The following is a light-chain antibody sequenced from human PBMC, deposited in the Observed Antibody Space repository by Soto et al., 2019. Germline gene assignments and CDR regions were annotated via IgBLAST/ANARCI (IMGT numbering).Light chain of an antibody. Sequence: DIQMTQSPSTLSASVGDRVTITCRASQSISSWLAWYQQKPGKAPKLLMYKASRLETGVPPRFSGSGSGTKFTLTTISLQPDDFATYYCQQYNSYSHTFGQGTKLEIK. CDR2: KAS. CDR1: QSISSW. CDR3: QQYNSYSHT. J-gene: IGKJ2*01. V-gene: IGKV1-5*03.